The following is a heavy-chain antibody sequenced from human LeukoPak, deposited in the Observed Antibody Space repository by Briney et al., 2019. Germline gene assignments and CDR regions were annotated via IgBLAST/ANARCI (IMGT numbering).Heavy chain of an antibody. V-gene: IGHV1-69*13. CDR3: ARLIAMVRGVIITFYGMDV. Sequence: ASVKVSCKASGYTFTAYYMHWVRQAPGQGPEWMGGIIPIFGTANYAQKFQGRVTITADESTSTAYMELSSLRSEDTAVYYCARLIAMVRGVIITFYGMDVWGQGTTVTVSS. J-gene: IGHJ6*02. CDR2: IIPIFGTA. CDR1: GYTFTAYY. D-gene: IGHD3-10*01.